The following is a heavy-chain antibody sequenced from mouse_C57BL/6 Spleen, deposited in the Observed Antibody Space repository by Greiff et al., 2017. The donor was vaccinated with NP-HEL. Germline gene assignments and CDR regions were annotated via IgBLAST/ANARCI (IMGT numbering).Heavy chain of an antibody. CDR1: GYSITSGYY. Sequence: DVKLVESGPGLVKPSQSLSLTCSVTGYSITSGYYLNWIRQFPGNKLEWMGYISYDGSNNYNPSLKNRISITRDTSKNQFFLKLNSVTTEDTATYYCARDHSSGYSFAYWGQGTLVTVSA. V-gene: IGHV3-6*01. J-gene: IGHJ3*01. CDR2: ISYDGSN. D-gene: IGHD3-2*02. CDR3: ARDHSSGYSFAY.